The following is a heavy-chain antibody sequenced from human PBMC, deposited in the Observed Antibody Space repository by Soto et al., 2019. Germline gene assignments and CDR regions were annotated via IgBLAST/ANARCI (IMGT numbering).Heavy chain of an antibody. CDR3: ARLLDYDSSRFEECGMDV. CDR2: IYYSGST. D-gene: IGHD3-22*01. J-gene: IGHJ6*02. V-gene: IGHV4-39*01. Sequence: SETLSLTCTVSGGSISSSSYYWGWIRQPPGKGLEWIGSIYYSGSTYYNPSLKSRVTISVDTSKNQFSLKLSSVTAADTAVYYCARLLDYDSSRFEECGMDVWGQGTRVTFSS. CDR1: GGSISSSSYY.